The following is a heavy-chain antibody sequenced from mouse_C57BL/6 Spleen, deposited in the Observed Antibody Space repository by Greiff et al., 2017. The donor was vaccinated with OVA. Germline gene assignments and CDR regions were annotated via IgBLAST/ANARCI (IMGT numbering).Heavy chain of an antibody. CDR1: GYAFTGSW. CDR2: IYPGDGDT. CDR3: ARCGGRYFDY. Sequence: QVQLQQSGPELVKPGASVKLSCKASGYAFTGSWMNWVKQRPGKGLEWIGRIYPGDGDTNYNGKFKGKATLTADKSSSTAYMQLRSLTSEDSAVYYCARCGGRYFDYWGQGTTLTVSS. J-gene: IGHJ2*01. V-gene: IGHV1-82*01.